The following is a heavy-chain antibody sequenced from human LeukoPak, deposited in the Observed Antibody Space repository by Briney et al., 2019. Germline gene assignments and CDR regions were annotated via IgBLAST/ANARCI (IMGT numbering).Heavy chain of an antibody. CDR2: ISWNSGSI. Sequence: GGSLRLSCAASGFTFDDYAMHWVRQAPGKGLEWVSGISWNSGSIGYADSVKGRFTISRDNAKNSLYLQMNSLRAEDTALYYCAKERNDILTGFFDYWGQGTLVTVSS. J-gene: IGHJ4*02. D-gene: IGHD3-9*01. CDR3: AKERNDILTGFFDY. V-gene: IGHV3-9*01. CDR1: GFTFDDYA.